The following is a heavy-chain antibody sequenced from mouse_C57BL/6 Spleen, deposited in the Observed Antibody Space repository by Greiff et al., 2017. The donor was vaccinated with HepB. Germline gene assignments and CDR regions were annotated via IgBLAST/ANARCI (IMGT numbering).Heavy chain of an antibody. Sequence: EVQGVESGGGLVKPGGSLKLSCAASGFTFSDYGMHWVRQAPEKGLEWVAYISSGSSTIYYADTVKGRFTIARDNAKNTLFLQMTSLRSEDTAMYYCARNYYSNPMDYWGQGTSVTVSS. CDR3: ARNYYSNPMDY. V-gene: IGHV5-17*01. J-gene: IGHJ4*01. D-gene: IGHD2-5*01. CDR2: ISSGSSTI. CDR1: GFTFSDYG.